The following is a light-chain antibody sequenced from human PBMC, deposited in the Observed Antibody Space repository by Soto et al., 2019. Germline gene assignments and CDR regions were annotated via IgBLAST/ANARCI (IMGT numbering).Light chain of an antibody. V-gene: IGKV1-6*01. CDR3: LQDYNYPRT. Sequence: AIQMTQSPSSLSASVGDRVTITCRASQGIRNDLAWYQEKPGKAPKLLIYAASTLQTGVPSRFRGSGSGTDFTLTISSLQPEDFATYYCLQDYNYPRTFGQGTKVEIK. J-gene: IGKJ1*01. CDR2: AAS. CDR1: QGIRND.